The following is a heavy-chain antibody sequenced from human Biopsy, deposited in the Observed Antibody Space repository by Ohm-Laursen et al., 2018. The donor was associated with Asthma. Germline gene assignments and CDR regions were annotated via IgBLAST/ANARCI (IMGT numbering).Heavy chain of an antibody. J-gene: IGHJ3*02. CDR2: ISKDASTQ. CDR3: VRDGTDDAFDI. V-gene: IGHV3-30*01. CDR1: GFSFSNFA. Sequence: SLRLSCAASGFSFSNFAIHRVRQAPGKGLEWVGVISKDASTQDYADSVKGRFTMARDNSKNTLDLQMNSLREEDTAVYYCVRDGTDDAFDIWGRGTVVSVSS. D-gene: IGHD1-1*01.